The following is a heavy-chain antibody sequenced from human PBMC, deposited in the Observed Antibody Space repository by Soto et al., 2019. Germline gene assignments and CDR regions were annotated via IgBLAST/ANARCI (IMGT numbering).Heavy chain of an antibody. CDR1: GFIFENFG. CDR3: AKNQGVELVPLATVDWFDP. J-gene: IGHJ5*02. Sequence: GGSLRLSWAASGFIFENFGMSWVRQAPGKGLEWISSISGSGFKKYYADSVKGRFTISRDNSKSTVYLELNNLSAEDTAVYHCAKNQGVELVPLATVDWFDPWGQGSVVTVS. CDR2: ISGSGFKK. V-gene: IGHV3-23*01. D-gene: IGHD1-26*01.